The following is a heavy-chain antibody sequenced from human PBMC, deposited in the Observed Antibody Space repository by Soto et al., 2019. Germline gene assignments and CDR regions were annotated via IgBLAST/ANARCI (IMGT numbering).Heavy chain of an antibody. V-gene: IGHV3-30*18. CDR1: GFTFGSYG. D-gene: IGHD5-12*01. Sequence: VGSLRLSCAASGFTFGSYGMHWVRQAPGKGLEWVAVISYDGSNKYYADSVKGRFTISRDNSKNTLYLQMNSLRAEDTAVYYCAKEEMATGVGAFDIWGQGTMVTVSS. CDR3: AKEEMATGVGAFDI. CDR2: ISYDGSNK. J-gene: IGHJ3*02.